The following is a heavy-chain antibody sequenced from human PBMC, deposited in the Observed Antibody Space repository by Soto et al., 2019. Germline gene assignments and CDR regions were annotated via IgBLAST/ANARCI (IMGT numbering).Heavy chain of an antibody. J-gene: IGHJ5*02. CDR3: ARGVGSGSYYNQYNWFDP. D-gene: IGHD3-10*01. CDR1: GYTFTNYG. Sequence: ASVKVSCKASGYTFTNYGISWVRQAPGQGLEWMGWVNVYNGNTKNAQKVQGRVTMTTDTSTSTAYMELRSLRSDDTAVYYCARGVGSGSYYNQYNWFDPWGQGTLGTVS. V-gene: IGHV1-18*01. CDR2: VNVYNGNT.